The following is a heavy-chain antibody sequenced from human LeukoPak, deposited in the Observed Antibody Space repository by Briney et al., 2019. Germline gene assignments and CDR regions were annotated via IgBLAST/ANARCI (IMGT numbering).Heavy chain of an antibody. Sequence: SETLSLTCTVSGGSISSGSYYWSWIRQPAGKGLEWIGRIYTSGSTNYNPSLKSRVTISVDTSKNQFSLKLSSVTAADTAVYYCARGRWNYFYYYMDVWGKGTTVTVSS. CDR1: GGSISSGSYY. CDR2: IYTSGST. D-gene: IGHD5-24*01. J-gene: IGHJ6*03. V-gene: IGHV4-61*02. CDR3: ARGRWNYFYYYMDV.